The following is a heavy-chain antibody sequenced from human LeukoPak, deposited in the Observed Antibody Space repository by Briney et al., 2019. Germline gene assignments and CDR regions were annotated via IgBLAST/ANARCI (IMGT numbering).Heavy chain of an antibody. V-gene: IGHV3-15*01. CDR3: ARDSIHGSGRNYYYGMDV. D-gene: IGHD3-10*01. Sequence: PGGSLRLSCAASGFTFSSYAMSWVRQAPGKGLEWVGRIKSKTDGGTTDYAAPVKGRFTISRDDSKNTLYLQMNSLRAEDTAVYYCARDSIHGSGRNYYYGMDVWGQGTTVTVSS. J-gene: IGHJ6*02. CDR1: GFTFSSYA. CDR2: IKSKTDGGTT.